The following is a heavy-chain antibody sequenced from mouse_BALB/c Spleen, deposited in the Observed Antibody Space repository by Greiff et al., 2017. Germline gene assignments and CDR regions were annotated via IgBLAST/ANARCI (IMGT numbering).Heavy chain of an antibody. V-gene: IGHV5-2*01. CDR1: EYEFPSHD. D-gene: IGHD2-14*01. J-gene: IGHJ1*01. Sequence: EVQVVESGGGLVQPGESLKLSCESNEYEFPSHDMSWVRKTPEKRLELVAAINSDGGSTYYPDTMERRFIISRDDTKKTLNLQMSSLRSEDTALYYCARRGYDGYFDVWGAGTTVTVSS. CDR3: ARRGYDGYFDV. CDR2: INSDGGST.